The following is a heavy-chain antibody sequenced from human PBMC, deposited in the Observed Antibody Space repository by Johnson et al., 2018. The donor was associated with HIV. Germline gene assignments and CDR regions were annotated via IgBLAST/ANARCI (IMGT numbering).Heavy chain of an antibody. CDR1: GFTFSNYW. CDR2: IKQDGSER. Sequence: VQLVESGGGLVQPGGSLRLSCAASGFTFSNYWMSWVRQAPGKGLEWVANIKQDGSERYYVDSVKGRFTISRDNAKNSLYLQMHSLRAEDTAVYYCARDRWYCSSTSCQKDAFDIWGLGTMVTVSS. CDR3: ARDRWYCSSTSCQKDAFDI. J-gene: IGHJ3*02. V-gene: IGHV3-7*01. D-gene: IGHD2-2*01.